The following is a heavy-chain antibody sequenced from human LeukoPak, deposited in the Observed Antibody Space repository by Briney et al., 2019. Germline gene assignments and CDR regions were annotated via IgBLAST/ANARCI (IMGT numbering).Heavy chain of an antibody. V-gene: IGHV1-2*02. CDR2: INPNSGGT. CDR3: ARVGVLGYCSSTSCYTDY. Sequence: GASVKVSCKASGYTFTSYYMHWVRQAPGQGLEWMGWINPNSGGTNYAQKFQGRVTMTRDTSISTAYMELSRLRSDDTAVYYCARVGVLGYCSSTSCYTDYWGQGTLVTVSS. J-gene: IGHJ4*02. CDR1: GYTFTSYY. D-gene: IGHD2-2*02.